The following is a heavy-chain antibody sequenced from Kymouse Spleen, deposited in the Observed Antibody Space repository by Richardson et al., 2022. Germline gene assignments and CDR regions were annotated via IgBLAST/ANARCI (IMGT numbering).Heavy chain of an antibody. V-gene: IGHV1-8*01. J-gene: IGHJ6*02. CDR2: MNPNSGNT. D-gene: IGHD3-10*01. CDR1: GYTFTSYD. Sequence: QVQLVQSGAEVKKPGASVKVSCKASGYTFTSYDINWVRQATGQGLEWMGWMNPNSGNTGYAQKFQGRVTMTRNTSISTAYMELSSLRSEDTAVYYCARGDYYGSGSYYNDYYYYGMDVWGQGTTVTVSS. CDR3: ARGDYYGSGSYYNDYYYYGMDV.